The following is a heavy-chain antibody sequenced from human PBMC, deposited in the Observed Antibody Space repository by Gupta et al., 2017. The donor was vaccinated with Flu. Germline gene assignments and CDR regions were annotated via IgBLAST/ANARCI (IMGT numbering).Heavy chain of an antibody. CDR2: ISAYNGNT. Sequence: QVQLVQSGAEVKKPGASVKVSCKASGYTFTSYGISWVRQAPGQGLEWMGWISAYNGNTNYAQKLQGRVTMTTDTSTSTAYMELRSLRSDDTAVYYCARDQPGIAVAGTFYNWFDPWGQGTLVTVSS. CDR1: GYTFTSYG. V-gene: IGHV1-18*01. J-gene: IGHJ5*02. CDR3: ARDQPGIAVAGTFYNWFDP. D-gene: IGHD6-19*01.